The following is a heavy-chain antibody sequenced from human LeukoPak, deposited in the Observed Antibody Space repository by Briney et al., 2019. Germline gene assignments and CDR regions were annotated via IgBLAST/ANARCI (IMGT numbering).Heavy chain of an antibody. J-gene: IGHJ5*02. Sequence: GGSLRLSCAASGFTFSDYYMTWIRQVPGKGLEWVSYISNSGGTINYADSVKGRFTISRDNAKNSLFLQMNSLRAEGTAVYYCARAQGYYYDSSGYRWFDPWGQGTLVTVSS. CDR1: GFTFSDYY. V-gene: IGHV3-11*01. D-gene: IGHD3-22*01. CDR2: ISNSGGTI. CDR3: ARAQGYYYDSSGYRWFDP.